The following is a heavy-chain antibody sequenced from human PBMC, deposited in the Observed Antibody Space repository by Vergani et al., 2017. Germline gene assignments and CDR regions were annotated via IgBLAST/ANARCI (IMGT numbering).Heavy chain of an antibody. J-gene: IGHJ4*02. CDR2: IQFDGSNQ. D-gene: IGHD3-16*01. CDR1: GFTLSNYD. CDR3: AKHFRGWGIDY. V-gene: IGHV3-30*02. Sequence: QVQLVESGGGVVQRGGSLRLSCATSGFTLSNYDMQCIRQGPGKGLEFVAFIQFDGSNQYYADSVKGRFTLSRDFSKNTLYRKMKSLRTDDTATYYCAKHFRGWGIDYWGQGTQVIVSS.